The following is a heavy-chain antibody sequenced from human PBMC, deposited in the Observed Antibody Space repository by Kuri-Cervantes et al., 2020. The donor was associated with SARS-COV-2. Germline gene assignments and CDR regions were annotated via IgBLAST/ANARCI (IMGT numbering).Heavy chain of an antibody. D-gene: IGHD3-22*01. J-gene: IGHJ4*02. CDR3: TRAGYDNSGYYYSFDF. V-gene: IGHV4-59*01. CDR1: GGSISSYY. Sequence: SETLSLTCTVSGGSISSYYWSWIRQPPGKGLEWIGYIYYSVSTNYSPSLRSRVTMSVDTSKNQFSLKLTSVTAADTAVYYCTRAGYDNSGYYYSFDFWGQGTLVTVSS. CDR2: IYYSVST.